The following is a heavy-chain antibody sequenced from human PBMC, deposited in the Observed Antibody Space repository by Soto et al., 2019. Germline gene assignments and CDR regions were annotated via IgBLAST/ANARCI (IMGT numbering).Heavy chain of an antibody. Sequence: QVQLVQSGAEVKKPGSSVKVSCKASGGTFSNYAISWVRQAPGQGLEWMGGIIPIFNTANYAQKFQGRVKITADKSTSTPYMVLGSLRSEDTAVYDCARGLVVPAGIRYYYYGMDVWGQGATVIVSS. D-gene: IGHD2-2*01. V-gene: IGHV1-69*06. CDR1: GGTFSNYA. CDR2: IIPIFNTA. CDR3: ARGLVVPAGIRYYYYGMDV. J-gene: IGHJ6*02.